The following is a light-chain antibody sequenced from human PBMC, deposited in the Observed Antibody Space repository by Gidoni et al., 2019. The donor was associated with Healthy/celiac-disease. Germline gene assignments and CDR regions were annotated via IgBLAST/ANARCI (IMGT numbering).Light chain of an antibody. V-gene: IGLV2-23*01. CDR2: EGS. CDR1: SRDGGSYNL. CDR3: CSYAGSSSV. Sequence: QSALTQPASVSGSPGQSITIPCTGTSRDGGSYNLVSWYPQHPGKAPKLMIYEGSKRPSGVSNRFSGSKSGNTASLTISGLQAEDEADYYCCSYAGSSSVFGGGTKLTVL. J-gene: IGLJ2*01.